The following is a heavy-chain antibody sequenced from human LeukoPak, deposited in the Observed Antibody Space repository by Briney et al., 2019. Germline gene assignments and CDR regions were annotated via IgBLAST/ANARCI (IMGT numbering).Heavy chain of an antibody. V-gene: IGHV4-34*01. CDR1: GGSFSGYY. Sequence: SETLSLTCAVYGGSFSGYYWSWIRQPPGKGLEWIGEINHSGSTNYNPSLKSRVTLSVDTSKNQFSLRLSSVTAADTGVYYCARGWVDPSPGSYYYYYMDVWGKGTTVTVSS. CDR3: ARGWVDPSPGSYYYYYMDV. J-gene: IGHJ6*03. CDR2: INHSGST. D-gene: IGHD3-16*01.